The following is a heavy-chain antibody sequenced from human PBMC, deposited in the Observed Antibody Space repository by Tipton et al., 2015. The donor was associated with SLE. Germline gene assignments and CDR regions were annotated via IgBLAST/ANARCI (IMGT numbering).Heavy chain of an antibody. CDR3: ARGESSWYRPYYYYYGMDV. CDR1: GYTFTSYY. V-gene: IGHV1-46*01. J-gene: IGHJ6*02. CDR2: INPSGGST. D-gene: IGHD6-13*01. Sequence: QSGPEVKKPGASVKVSCKASGYTFTSYYMHWVRQAPGQGLEWMGIINPSGGSTSYAQKFQGRVTMTRDTSTSTVYMELSSLRSEDPAVYYCARGESSWYRPYYYYYGMDVWGQGTTVTVSS.